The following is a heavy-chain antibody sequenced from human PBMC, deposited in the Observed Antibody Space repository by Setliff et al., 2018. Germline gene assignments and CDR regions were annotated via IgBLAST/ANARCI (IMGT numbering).Heavy chain of an antibody. CDR2: IIPVDSDT. CDR3: VRVGPAAGYYFDY. CDR1: GYRFTNNW. J-gene: IGHJ4*02. Sequence: PGESLKISCKGSGYRFTNNWIGWVRQMPGKGLEWMGIIIPVDSDTRYSPSFKGQVTIAVDKSISTAYLQWRSLKASDTAMYYCVRVGPAAGYYFDYWGQGTLVTVSS. V-gene: IGHV5-51*01. D-gene: IGHD6-13*01.